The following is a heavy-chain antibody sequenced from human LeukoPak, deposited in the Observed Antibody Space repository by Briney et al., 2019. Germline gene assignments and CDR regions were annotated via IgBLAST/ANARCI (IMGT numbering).Heavy chain of an antibody. V-gene: IGHV4-34*01. CDR2: INHSGST. D-gene: IGHD2-2*01. J-gene: IGHJ6*03. Sequence: SETLSLTCAVYGGSFSGYYWSWIRQPPGKWLEWIGEINHSGSTNYNPSLKSRVTISVDTSKNQFSLKLSSVTAADTAVYYCARARTRGCSSTSCYLARGYYYYMDVWGKGTTVTVSS. CDR1: GGSFSGYY. CDR3: ARARTRGCSSTSCYLARGYYYYMDV.